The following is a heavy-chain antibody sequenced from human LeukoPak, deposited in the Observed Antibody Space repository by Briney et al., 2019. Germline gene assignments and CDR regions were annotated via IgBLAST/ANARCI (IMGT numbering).Heavy chain of an antibody. J-gene: IGHJ3*02. CDR1: AVSMSSDY. CDR2: VSYGGNT. CDR3: ARGLQWDLQAFDI. D-gene: IGHD1-26*01. V-gene: IGHV4-59*01. Sequence: PSETLSLTCTVSAVSMSSDYWSWIRQPPGKGLEWIGYVSYGGNTNYNPSLKSRVTISVDTSKNQFSLKLSSVTAADTAVYYCARGLQWDLQAFDIWGQGTMVTVSS.